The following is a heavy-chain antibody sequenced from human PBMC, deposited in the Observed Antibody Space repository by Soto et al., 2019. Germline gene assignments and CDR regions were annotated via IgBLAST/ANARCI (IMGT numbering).Heavy chain of an antibody. J-gene: IGHJ5*02. CDR3: AREVTTVRGTTVSYLFGP. D-gene: IGHD3-10*01. Sequence: SETLSLTCSVSGVSISTGGYYWSWSRQHPGKGLEWIGYIYYSGSTYYNPSLKSRVVISADTSKNQFSLKLNSVSAADTAVYYCAREVTTVRGTTVSYLFGPWGQGTLVTVSS. V-gene: IGHV4-31*03. CDR2: IYYSGST. CDR1: GVSISTGGYY.